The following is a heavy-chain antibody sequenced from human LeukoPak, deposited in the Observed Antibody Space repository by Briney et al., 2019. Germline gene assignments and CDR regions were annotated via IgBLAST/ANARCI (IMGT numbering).Heavy chain of an antibody. CDR1: GGSISSGSYY. CDR3: AREVNVQWELGDDYFDY. Sequence: TLSLTCTVSGGSISSGSYYWSWIRQPAGKGLEWIGRIYISGRTTYNPSLKSRVTISADTSKNQFSLKLSSVTAADTAVYYCAREVNVQWELGDDYFDYWGQGTLVTVSS. J-gene: IGHJ4*02. D-gene: IGHD1-26*01. V-gene: IGHV4-61*02. CDR2: IYISGRT.